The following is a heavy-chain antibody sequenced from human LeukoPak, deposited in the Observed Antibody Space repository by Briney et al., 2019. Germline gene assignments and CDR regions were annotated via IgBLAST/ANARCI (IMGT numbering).Heavy chain of an antibody. J-gene: IGHJ3*02. CDR3: ASPWRSSGWYAFDI. Sequence: HPGGPLRLSCAASGFTFSTYEMNWVRQAPGKGLEWISFISSSGSIKYYADSLKGRFTISRDNAKNSLYLQMNSLRAEDTAVYYCASPWRSSGWYAFDIWGQGTMVTVSS. V-gene: IGHV3-48*03. CDR1: GFTFSTYE. D-gene: IGHD6-19*01. CDR2: ISSSGSIK.